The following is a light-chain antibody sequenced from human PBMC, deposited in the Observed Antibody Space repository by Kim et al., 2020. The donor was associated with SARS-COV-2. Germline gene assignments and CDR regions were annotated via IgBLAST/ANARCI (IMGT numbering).Light chain of an antibody. CDR3: QQRSSSPPV. CDR2: DAS. J-gene: IGKJ4*01. Sequence: VSPWERATLSCRASQSVSSYLAWYQQKPGQAPRLLIYDASNRDTGIPARFSGSGSGTDFTLTISSLEPEDFAVYYCQQRSSSPPVFGRGTKVDIK. V-gene: IGKV3-11*01. CDR1: QSVSSY.